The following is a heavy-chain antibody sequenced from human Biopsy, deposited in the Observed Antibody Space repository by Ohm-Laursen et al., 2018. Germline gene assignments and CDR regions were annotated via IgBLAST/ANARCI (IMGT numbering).Heavy chain of an antibody. V-gene: IGHV1-2*02. Sequence: ASVKVSRKASGYTFTDYFLHWARQAPGQGPEWMGWISPRSGGTNYAQKFQGGVTMIRDTSATTGYMELSSLRSDDTAVYYCARDIMNPIGGLVARSDVFDVWGQGTMVTVSS. CDR2: ISPRSGGT. D-gene: IGHD3-16*02. J-gene: IGHJ3*01. CDR3: ARDIMNPIGGLVARSDVFDV. CDR1: GYTFTDYF.